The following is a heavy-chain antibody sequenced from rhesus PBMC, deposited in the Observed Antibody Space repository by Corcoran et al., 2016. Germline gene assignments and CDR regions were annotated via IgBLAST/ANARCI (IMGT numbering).Heavy chain of an antibody. Sequence: QLQLQESGPGLVKPSETLSLTCAVSGYSISSGYGWSWVRQPPGKGLEWIGYISYSGSTSYNPSLKRRVTISRDTSKNQFSLKLSSVPAADTAVYYCARPGVSLYFDYWGQGVLVTVSS. CDR2: ISYSGST. J-gene: IGHJ4*01. V-gene: IGHV4-122*02. CDR3: ARPGVSLYFDY. CDR1: GYSISSGYG. D-gene: IGHD3-34*01.